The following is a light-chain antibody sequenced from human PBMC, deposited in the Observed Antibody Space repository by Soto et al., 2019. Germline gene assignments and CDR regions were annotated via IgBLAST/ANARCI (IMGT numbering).Light chain of an antibody. V-gene: IGLV2-8*01. CDR3: GSHAGSSAV. CDR2: EVS. Sequence: QSALTQPPSASGSPGQSVTISCTGTRSDVGGYNYVSWYQQHPGKAPKVIIYEVSKRPSGVPDRFSGSKSGNTASLTVSGLQTEDEADYYCGSHAGSSAVFGGGTKVTVL. J-gene: IGLJ2*01. CDR1: RSDVGGYNY.